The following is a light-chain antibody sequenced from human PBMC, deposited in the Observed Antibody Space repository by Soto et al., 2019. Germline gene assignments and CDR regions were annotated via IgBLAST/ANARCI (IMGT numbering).Light chain of an antibody. CDR1: QGVDNNY. CDR2: GTS. V-gene: IGKV3D-15*01. Sequence: EIVLTQSPGTLSLSPGERGTLSCRASQGVDNNYLVWYQQKPGQAPRLLIFGTSSRATGIPDRFSGSGSGTEFTLTISSLQSEDFAVYYCQQYNNWPPLTFGGGTKVDNK. J-gene: IGKJ4*01. CDR3: QQYNNWPPLT.